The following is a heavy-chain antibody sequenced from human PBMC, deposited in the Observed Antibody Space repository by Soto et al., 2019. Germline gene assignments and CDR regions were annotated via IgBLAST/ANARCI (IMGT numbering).Heavy chain of an antibody. CDR2: ISGSGGST. CDR1: GFTFSSYA. Sequence: GGSLRLSCAASGFTFSSYAMSWVRRAPGKGLEWVSAISGSGGSTYYADSVKGRFTISRDNSKNTLYLQMNSLRAEDTAVYYCAKAPRPSITMIVVVIAFDYWGQGTLVTVSS. CDR3: AKAPRPSITMIVVVIAFDY. D-gene: IGHD3-22*01. V-gene: IGHV3-23*01. J-gene: IGHJ4*02.